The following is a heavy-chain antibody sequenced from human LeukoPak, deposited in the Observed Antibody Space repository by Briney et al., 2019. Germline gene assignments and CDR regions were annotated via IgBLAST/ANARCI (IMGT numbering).Heavy chain of an antibody. CDR3: ARVVAADRDDYYYYGMDV. CDR1: GYTFTGYY. V-gene: IGHV1-2*02. J-gene: IGHJ6*02. CDR2: INPNSGGT. Sequence: ASVKVSCKASGYTFTGYYMHWVRHAPGQGLEWMGWINPNSGGTNYAQKFQGRVTMTRDTSISTAYMELSRLRSDDTAVYYCARVVAADRDDYYYYGMDVWGQGTTVTVSS. D-gene: IGHD6-13*01.